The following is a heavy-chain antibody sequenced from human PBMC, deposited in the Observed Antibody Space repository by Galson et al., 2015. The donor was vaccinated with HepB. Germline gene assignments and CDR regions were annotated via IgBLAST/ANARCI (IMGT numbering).Heavy chain of an antibody. CDR1: GFTFSSYA. D-gene: IGHD6-19*01. J-gene: IGHJ3*02. V-gene: IGHV3-30*04. Sequence: SLRLSCAASGFTFSSYAMHWVRQAPGKGLEWVAVISYDGSNKYYADSVKGRFTISRDNSKNTLYLQMSSLRAEDTAVYYCAREKLKVAAPDAFDIWGQGTMVTVSS. CDR3: AREKLKVAAPDAFDI. CDR2: ISYDGSNK.